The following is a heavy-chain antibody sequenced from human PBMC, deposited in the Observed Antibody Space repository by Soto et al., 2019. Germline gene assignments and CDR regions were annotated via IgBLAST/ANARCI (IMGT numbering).Heavy chain of an antibody. Sequence: PSETLSLTCAVYGGSFSGYYWSWIRQPPGKGLEWIGEINHSGSTNYNPSLKSRVTISVDTSKNQFSLKLSSVTAADTAVYYCARRRWPQLWLNYWGQGTLVTVSS. CDR2: INHSGST. J-gene: IGHJ4*02. CDR1: GGSFSGYY. V-gene: IGHV4-34*01. D-gene: IGHD5-18*01. CDR3: ARRRWPQLWLNY.